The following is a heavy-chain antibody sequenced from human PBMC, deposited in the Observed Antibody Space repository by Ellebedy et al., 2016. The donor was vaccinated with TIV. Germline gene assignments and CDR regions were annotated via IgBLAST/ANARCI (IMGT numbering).Heavy chain of an antibody. CDR2: MNPNSGGT. CDR1: GYSFTGYF. V-gene: IGHV1-2*02. D-gene: IGHD6-13*01. CDR3: ARAVIAAAGYDYYYGMDV. Sequence: AASVKVSCKASGYSFTGYFIHWVRQAPGQGLEWMGWMNPNSGGTNIAQEFQGRVTMTRNTSISTAYMELSSLRSEDTAVYYCARAVIAAAGYDYYYGMDVWGQGTTVTVSS. J-gene: IGHJ6*02.